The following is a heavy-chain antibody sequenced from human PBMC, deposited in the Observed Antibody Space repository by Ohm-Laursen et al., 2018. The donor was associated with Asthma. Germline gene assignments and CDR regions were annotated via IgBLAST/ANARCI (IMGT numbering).Heavy chain of an antibody. V-gene: IGHV3-30-3*01. Sequence: SLRLSCAASEFAFSSYAMHWVRQAPGKGLEWVAVISYDGSNKYYADSVKGRFTISRDNSENTLYLQMNSLRAEDTAVYYCASEEMATITVAYWGQGTLVTVSS. D-gene: IGHD5-24*01. CDR1: EFAFSSYA. CDR3: ASEEMATITVAY. CDR2: ISYDGSNK. J-gene: IGHJ4*02.